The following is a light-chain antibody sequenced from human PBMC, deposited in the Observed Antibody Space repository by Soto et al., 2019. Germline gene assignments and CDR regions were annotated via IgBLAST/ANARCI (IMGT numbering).Light chain of an antibody. CDR3: QQANSFPRT. Sequence: DIQMTQSPSSVSTSVGDPVTITCRASQGVSSRLAWYQQKPGKDPKPLLCDASSLQSGVPSRFRGSGSGTDFTLTISSLQPEDSATYYCQQANSFPRTFGQGTKVEIK. CDR1: QGVSSR. V-gene: IGKV1-12*01. J-gene: IGKJ1*01. CDR2: DAS.